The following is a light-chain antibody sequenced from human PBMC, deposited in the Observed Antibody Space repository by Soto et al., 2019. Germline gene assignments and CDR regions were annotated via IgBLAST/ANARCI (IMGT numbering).Light chain of an antibody. J-gene: IGLJ1*01. V-gene: IGLV2-23*02. Sequence: QSALTQPASVSGSPGQSITISCTGTSSDVGSYNLVSWYQQHPGKAPKLMIYEVSKRPSGVSNRFSGSKSGNTASLTISGLQAEVEADYYCCSYAGSSIFYVFGTGTKVTVL. CDR2: EVS. CDR3: CSYAGSSIFYV. CDR1: SSDVGSYNL.